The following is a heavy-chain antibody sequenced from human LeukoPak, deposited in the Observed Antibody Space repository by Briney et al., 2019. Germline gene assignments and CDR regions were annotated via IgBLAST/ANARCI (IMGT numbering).Heavy chain of an antibody. Sequence: KASETLSLTCTVSGGSISSSSYYWGWIRQPPGEGLEWIGTIFYSGSTYYNPSLKSRVTISVDTSKNQFSLKLSSVTAADTAVYYCARHLSSPSGLSFYYYMDVWGTGTTVTVSS. CDR3: ARHLSSPSGLSFYYYMDV. V-gene: IGHV4-39*01. CDR1: GGSISSSSYY. J-gene: IGHJ6*03. D-gene: IGHD6-6*01. CDR2: IFYSGST.